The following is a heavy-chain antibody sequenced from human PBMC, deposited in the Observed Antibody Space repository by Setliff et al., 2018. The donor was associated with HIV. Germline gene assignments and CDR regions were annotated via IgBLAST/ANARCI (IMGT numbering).Heavy chain of an antibody. V-gene: IGHV3-74*01. CDR1: GFTFSNYW. J-gene: IGHJ4*02. D-gene: IGHD3-10*02. CDR3: ARSSLSVRIYDY. CDR2: INSDGSST. Sequence: GGSLRLSCAASGFTFSNYWMHWVRQAPGKGLVWVSRINSDGSSTSYADSVKGRFTIFRDSSKNTLDLQMNSLQIEDTAVYFCARSSLSVRIYDYWGQGTLVTVSS.